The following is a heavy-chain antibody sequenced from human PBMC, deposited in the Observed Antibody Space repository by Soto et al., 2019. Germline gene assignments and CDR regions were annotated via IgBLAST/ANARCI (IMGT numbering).Heavy chain of an antibody. V-gene: IGHV1-18*01. CDR2: ISAYNGNT. CDR1: GYTFTSYG. D-gene: IGHD3-3*01. J-gene: IGHJ4*02. Sequence: ASVKVSCKASGYTFTSYGISWVRQAPGQGHEWMGCISAYNGNTNYAQKLQGRVTMTTDTSTSTAYMELRSLRSDDTAVYYCARATDYDFWSGYWGSGYYFDYWGQGTLVTFSS. CDR3: ARATDYDFWSGYWGSGYYFDY.